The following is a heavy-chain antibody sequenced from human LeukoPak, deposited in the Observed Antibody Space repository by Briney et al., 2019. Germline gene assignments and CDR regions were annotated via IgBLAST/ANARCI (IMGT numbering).Heavy chain of an antibody. CDR2: IYYSGST. J-gene: IGHJ3*02. CDR1: GGSISSYY. Sequence: SETLPLTCTVSGGSISSYYWSWIRQPPGKGLEWIGYIYYSGSTNYNPSLKSRVTISVDTSKNQFSLKLSSVTAADTAVYYCARVPPIDAFDIWGQGTMVTVSS. V-gene: IGHV4-59*01. CDR3: ARVPPIDAFDI.